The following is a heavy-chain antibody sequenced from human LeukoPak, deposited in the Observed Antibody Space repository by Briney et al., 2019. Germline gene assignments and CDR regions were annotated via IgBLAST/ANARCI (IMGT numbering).Heavy chain of an antibody. Sequence: TGGSLRLSCAASGFTFSSYGINWVRQAPGKGLEWVSYISSSGTTIYYADFVKGRFTISRDNAKNSLYLQMNSLRAEDTAVYYCARDLLYYDSSGSFDYWGQGTLVTVSS. CDR1: GFTFSSYG. D-gene: IGHD3-22*01. V-gene: IGHV3-48*03. CDR3: ARDLLYYDSSGSFDY. J-gene: IGHJ4*02. CDR2: ISSSGTTI.